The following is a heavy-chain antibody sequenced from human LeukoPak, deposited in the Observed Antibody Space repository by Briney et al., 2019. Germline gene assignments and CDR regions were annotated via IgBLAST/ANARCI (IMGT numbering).Heavy chain of an antibody. D-gene: IGHD3-10*01. V-gene: IGHV3-30*02. CDR2: VRYDETTK. CDR1: GFTLSNYG. CDR3: ASSPMVRGVRAFDI. Sequence: GGSLRLSCAASGFTLSNYGMHWVRQAPGKGLEWVAFVRYDETTKFYADSVKGRFTISRDNSKTTLYLQMNSLRAEDTAVYYCASSPMVRGVRAFDIWGQGTMVTVSS. J-gene: IGHJ3*02.